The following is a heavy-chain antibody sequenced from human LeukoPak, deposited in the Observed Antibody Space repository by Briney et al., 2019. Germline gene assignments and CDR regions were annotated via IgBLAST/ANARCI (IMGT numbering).Heavy chain of an antibody. D-gene: IGHD2/OR15-2a*01. CDR1: GGSISSGGYY. Sequence: TLSLTCTVSGGSISSGGYYWGWIRQPPGKGLEWIGYIYHSGSTYYNPSLMSRVAISVDRSKNQFSLNLTSVTAADTAVYYCARDYFRAFDIWGQGTMVTVSS. J-gene: IGHJ3*02. CDR2: IYHSGST. V-gene: IGHV4-30-2*01. CDR3: ARDYFRAFDI.